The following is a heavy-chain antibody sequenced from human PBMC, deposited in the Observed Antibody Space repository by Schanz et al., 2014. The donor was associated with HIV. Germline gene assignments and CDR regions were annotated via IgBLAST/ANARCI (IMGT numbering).Heavy chain of an antibody. Sequence: QVQLVESGGGVVQPGRSLRLSCAASGFTFSNYGMHWVRQAPGKGQEWEAIKWKDGSKKYYADSVKGRFTISRDNSENTLYLQMNSLRVEDTAVYYCARDMCTAGSCYYFDHWGQRTLVTVSS. CDR2: KWKDGSKK. V-gene: IGHV3-33*01. CDR3: ARDMCTAGSCYYFDH. CDR1: GFTFSNYG. D-gene: IGHD2-15*01. J-gene: IGHJ4*02.